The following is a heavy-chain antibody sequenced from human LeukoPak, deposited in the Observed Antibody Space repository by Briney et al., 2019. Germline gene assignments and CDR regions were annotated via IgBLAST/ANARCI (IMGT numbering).Heavy chain of an antibody. V-gene: IGHV4-34*01. J-gene: IGHJ4*02. CDR3: AGGSGSYSFY. CDR2: INHSGST. D-gene: IGHD3-10*01. CDR1: GGSFSGYY. Sequence: PSETLSLTCAVYGGSFSGYYWSWIRQPPGKGLEWIGEINHSGSTNYNPSLKSRVTTSVDTSKNQFSLKLSSVTAADTAVYYCAGGSGSYSFYWGQGTLVTVSS.